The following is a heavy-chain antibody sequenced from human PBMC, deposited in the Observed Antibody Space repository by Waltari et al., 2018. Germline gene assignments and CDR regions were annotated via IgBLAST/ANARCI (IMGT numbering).Heavy chain of an antibody. CDR3: ARVGATTVLDY. V-gene: IGHV1-2*02. Sequence: QVQLVQSGAEVKKPGASVKVSCKASGYTFTGYYMHWVRQAPGQGLEWMVVIDPTRGGTNYAQKCQGRVTMTRDKSISTAYRELRRLRAYDTAVYYVARVGATTVLDYWGQGTLVTVSA. D-gene: IGHD1-26*01. J-gene: IGHJ4*02. CDR1: GYTFTGYY. CDR2: IDPTRGGT.